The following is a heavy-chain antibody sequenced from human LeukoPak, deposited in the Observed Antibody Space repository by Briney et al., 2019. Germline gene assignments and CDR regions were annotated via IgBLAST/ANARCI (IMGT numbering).Heavy chain of an antibody. D-gene: IGHD3-10*02. CDR2: ISSSSSYI. CDR3: AELGITMIGGV. Sequence: GGSLRLSCAASGFTFSSYSMNWVRQAPGKGLEWVSSISSSSSYIYYADSVKGRFTISRDNAKNSLYLQMNSLRVEDTAIYYCAELGITMIGGVWGKGTTVTISS. J-gene: IGHJ6*04. CDR1: GFTFSSYS. V-gene: IGHV3-21*01.